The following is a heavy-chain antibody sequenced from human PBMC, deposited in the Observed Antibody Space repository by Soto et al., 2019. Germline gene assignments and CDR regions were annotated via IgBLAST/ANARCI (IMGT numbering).Heavy chain of an antibody. J-gene: IGHJ4*02. Sequence: GGSLRLSCAASGFTFSSSAMSWVRQASGKGLEWFSAITGSGGDTFHADSVKGRFTISRDNSKNTLYLQMNSLRAEDTAMYYCVKGSAHASPYYFDFWGQGTLVTVSS. CDR3: VKGSAHASPYYFDF. CDR2: ITGSGGDT. CDR1: GFTFSSSA. V-gene: IGHV3-23*01.